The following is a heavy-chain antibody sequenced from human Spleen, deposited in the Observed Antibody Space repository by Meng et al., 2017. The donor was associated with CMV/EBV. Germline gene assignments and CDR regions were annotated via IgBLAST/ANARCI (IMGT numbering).Heavy chain of an antibody. CDR3: ARDNGVGVAALFLP. CDR2: ISSSGSYI. V-gene: IGHV3-21*06. CDR1: GFTFSPYS. J-gene: IGHJ1*01. D-gene: IGHD2-15*01. Sequence: GESLKISCAASGFTFSPYSMSWVRQAPGKGLDWVSSISSSGSYIHYADSVKGRFTISRDNAKNSLYLQMNSLRVEDTALYYCARDNGVGVAALFLPWGQGTPVTVSS.